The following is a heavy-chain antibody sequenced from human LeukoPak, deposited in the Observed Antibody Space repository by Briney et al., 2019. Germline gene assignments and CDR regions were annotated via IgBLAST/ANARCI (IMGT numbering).Heavy chain of an antibody. V-gene: IGHV3-43D*03. CDR1: GFTFDDYA. D-gene: IGHD6-19*01. Sequence: GGSLRLSCAASGFTFDDYAMHWVRQAPGKGLEWVSLISWDGGSTYYADSVKGRFTISRDNSKNSLYLQMNSLRAEDTALYYCAKDMGGSSSGPFDYWGQGTLVTVSS. CDR3: AKDMGGSSSGPFDY. J-gene: IGHJ4*02. CDR2: ISWDGGST.